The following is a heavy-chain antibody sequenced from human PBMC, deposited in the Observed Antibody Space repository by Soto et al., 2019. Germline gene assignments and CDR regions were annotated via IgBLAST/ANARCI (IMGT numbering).Heavy chain of an antibody. CDR2: ISYDGSNK. Sequence: QVQLVESGGGVVQPGRSLRLSCAASGFTFSSYGMHWVRQAPGKGLEWVAVISYDGSNKHYADSVKGRFTISRDNYKNTLNLKMNSLRAEDTDVDYCAKGLYDSYRGSAFDIWGRGRMVTVSS. D-gene: IGHD1-26*01. CDR1: GFTFSSYG. CDR3: AKGLYDSYRGSAFDI. J-gene: IGHJ3*02. V-gene: IGHV3-30*18.